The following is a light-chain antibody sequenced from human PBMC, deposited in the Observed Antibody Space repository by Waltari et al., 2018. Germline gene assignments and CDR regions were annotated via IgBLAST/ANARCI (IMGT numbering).Light chain of an antibody. CDR1: SRDVGSYDL. V-gene: IGLV2-23*02. CDR3: SSYTQSRTRV. CDR2: GVG. Sequence: QSALTQSASVSGSPGQSITISCTGTSRDVGSYDLVSWYQQLPGSAPTLILFGVGTRPSGISDRFSGSKSGNTASLTISGLQSEDEAHYYCSSYTQSRTRVFGGGTKVTVL. J-gene: IGLJ3*02.